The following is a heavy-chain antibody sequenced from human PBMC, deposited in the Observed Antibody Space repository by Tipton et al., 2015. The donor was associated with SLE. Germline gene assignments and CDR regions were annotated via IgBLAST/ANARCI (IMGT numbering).Heavy chain of an antibody. Sequence: TLSLTCTVSGGSSSSGSYYWSWIRQPAGKGLEWIGRIYTSGSTNYNPSLKSRVTISVDTSKNQFSLKLSSVTAADTAVYYCARVGITGTTWDWYFDLWGRGTLVTVSS. CDR1: GGSSSSGSYY. D-gene: IGHD1-7*01. CDR3: ARVGITGTTWDWYFDL. CDR2: IYTSGST. J-gene: IGHJ2*01. V-gene: IGHV4-61*02.